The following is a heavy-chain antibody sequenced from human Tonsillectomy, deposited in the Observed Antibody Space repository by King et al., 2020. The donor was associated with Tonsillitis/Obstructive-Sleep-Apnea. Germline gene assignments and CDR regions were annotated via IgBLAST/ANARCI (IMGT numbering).Heavy chain of an antibody. D-gene: IGHD2-8*01. CDR3: ARDRYCTNGVCYRYGMDV. Sequence: QLQESGPGLVKPSETLSLTCTVSGGSISSYYWSWIRPPPGKGLEWIGYIYYSGSTNYNPSLKSRVTISVDTSKNQVSLKLSSVTAADTAVYYCARDRYCTNGVCYRYGMDVWGQGTTVTVSS. CDR1: GGSISSYY. V-gene: IGHV4-59*01. CDR2: IYYSGST. J-gene: IGHJ6*02.